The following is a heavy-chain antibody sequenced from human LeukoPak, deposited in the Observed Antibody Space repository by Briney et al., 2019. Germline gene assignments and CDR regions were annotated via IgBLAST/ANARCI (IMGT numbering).Heavy chain of an antibody. V-gene: IGHV3-23*01. CDR2: VSGSGGDT. Sequence: PGGSLRLSCTASGFTFTSYAISWVRRAPGKGLEWVSAVSGSGGDTYYADSVEGRFTISRDNSKNTLYLQMNILRAEDTDVYYCARVTYYFDSRGYYAFDYWGQGTLVTVSS. J-gene: IGHJ4*02. CDR3: ARVTYYFDSRGYYAFDY. D-gene: IGHD3-22*01. CDR1: GFTFTSYA.